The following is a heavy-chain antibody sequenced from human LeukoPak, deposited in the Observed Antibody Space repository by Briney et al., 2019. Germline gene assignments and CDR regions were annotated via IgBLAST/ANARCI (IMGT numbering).Heavy chain of an antibody. V-gene: IGHV3-7*01. CDR1: GFTFSSYW. Sequence: PGGSLRLSCAASGFTFSSYWMSWVRQAPGKGLEWVANIKQDGSEKYYVDSVKGRFTISRDNAKNSLYLQMNSLRAEDTAVYYCARAPYYFDSRGYYSGYWGQGTLVTVSS. D-gene: IGHD3-22*01. CDR3: ARAPYYFDSRGYYSGY. J-gene: IGHJ4*02. CDR2: IKQDGSEK.